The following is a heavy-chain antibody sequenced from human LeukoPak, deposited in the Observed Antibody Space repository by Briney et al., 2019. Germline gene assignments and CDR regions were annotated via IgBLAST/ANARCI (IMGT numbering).Heavy chain of an antibody. J-gene: IGHJ3*02. CDR3: ACLTTADAFDI. V-gene: IGHV4-61*02. CDR2: MYTSGSA. D-gene: IGHD3-22*01. CDR1: GGPISSGSYY. Sequence: KPSETLSLTCTVSGGPISSGSYYWSWVRQPAGKGLEWIGRMYTSGSANYNPSLKSRVTISVDTSKNQFSLKLSSVTAADTAVYYCACLTTADAFDIWGQGTMVTVSS.